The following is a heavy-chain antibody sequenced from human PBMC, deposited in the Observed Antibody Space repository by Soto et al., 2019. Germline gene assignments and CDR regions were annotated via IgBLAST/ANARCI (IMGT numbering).Heavy chain of an antibody. CDR2: IFSTGST. V-gene: IGHV4-4*07. CDR1: YGSINNYH. D-gene: IGHD1-20*01. Sequence: QVQLQESGPGLVKPSETLSLICTVSYGSINNYHWTWIRQPAGRGPEWIGRIFSTGSTAYNASLKSRVTMSVDRSKSQFSLRLTSMTGADTAVYYCARDVAAPGISGSWGAVDIWGRGTLVTVSS. CDR3: ARDVAAPGISGSWGAVDI. J-gene: IGHJ3*02.